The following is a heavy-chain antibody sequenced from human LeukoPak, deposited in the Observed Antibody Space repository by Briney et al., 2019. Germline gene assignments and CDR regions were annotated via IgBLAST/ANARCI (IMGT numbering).Heavy chain of an antibody. CDR3: ARRDSSSWYGVDY. CDR1: GFTFSDYY. CDR2: ISSSGRTI. V-gene: IGHV3-11*01. D-gene: IGHD6-13*01. Sequence: GGFLRLSCAASGFTFSDYYMSWIRQAPGKGLEWVSYISSSGRTIYYADSVEGRFTISRDNAKNSLFLQMNSLRAEDTAVYYCARRDSSSWYGVDYWGQGTLVTVSS. J-gene: IGHJ4*02.